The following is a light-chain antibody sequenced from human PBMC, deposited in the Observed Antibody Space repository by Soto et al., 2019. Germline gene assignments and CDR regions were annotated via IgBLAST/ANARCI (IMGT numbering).Light chain of an antibody. CDR1: SSDGGSYNL. CDR2: EGS. J-gene: IGLJ2*01. Sequence: QSALTQPASVSGSPGQSITISCTGTSSDGGSYNLVSWYQQHPGKAPKLMIYEGSKRPSGVSNRFSGSKSGNTASLTISGLQAEDEADYYCCSYAGSTTPVLFGGGTKLTVL. V-gene: IGLV2-23*01. CDR3: CSYAGSTTPVL.